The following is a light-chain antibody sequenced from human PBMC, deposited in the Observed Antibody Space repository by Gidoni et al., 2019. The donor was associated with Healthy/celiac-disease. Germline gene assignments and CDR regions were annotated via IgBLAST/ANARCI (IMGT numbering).Light chain of an antibody. V-gene: IGKV2-28*01. CDR1: QSLMHSNGYNY. Sequence: DIVMTRSQLSLLVTPEEPASIACRSSQSLMHSNGYNYWDWYLQKPGQSPQLLIYLGSNRASGVPDRFSGSGSGTDYTLKISRVEAEDVGVYYCMQALQTPLYTFGQGTKLEIK. CDR2: LGS. J-gene: IGKJ2*01. CDR3: MQALQTPLYT.